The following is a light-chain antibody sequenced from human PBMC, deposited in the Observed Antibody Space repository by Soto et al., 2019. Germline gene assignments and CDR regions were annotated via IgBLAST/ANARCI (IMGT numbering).Light chain of an antibody. J-gene: IGLJ1*01. CDR3: SSYTSSSTLLYV. CDR1: SRDVGGYNY. CDR2: DVS. V-gene: IGLV2-14*01. Sequence: QSALTKPASVSWSPGQSITISCTGTSRDVGGYNYVSWYQQHPGKAPKLMIYDVSNRPSGVSNRFSGSKSGNTASLTISGLKAEDEADYYCSSYTSSSTLLYVFGTGTKVTVL.